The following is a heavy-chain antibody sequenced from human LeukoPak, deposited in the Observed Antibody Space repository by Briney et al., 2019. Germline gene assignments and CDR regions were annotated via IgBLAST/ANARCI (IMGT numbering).Heavy chain of an antibody. J-gene: IGHJ4*02. D-gene: IGHD4-17*01. Sequence: ASVKVSCKASGDTFNIHYFHWIRQAPGQGLEWMGIINRVDGIRGNAQTFQGRLMLTKDTSTSTAYMELSSLRSEDTAIYYCASEKNYGDKYFDSWGQGTVVTVSS. CDR3: ASEKNYGDKYFDS. CDR1: GDTFNIHY. CDR2: INRVDGIR. V-gene: IGHV1-46*02.